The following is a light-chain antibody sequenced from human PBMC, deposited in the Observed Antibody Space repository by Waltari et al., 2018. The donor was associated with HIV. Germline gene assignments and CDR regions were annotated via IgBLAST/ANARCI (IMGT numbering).Light chain of an antibody. V-gene: IGKV3-15*01. J-gene: IGKJ5*01. CDR2: GES. CDR3: QQYDKWPRGT. CDR1: QSVSSN. Sequence: DIVMIQSPATLSVSPGERAPLSCRASQSVSSNLAWYQHSPGQSPRLLIYGESTRATGIPGRFSGSGSGTEFTLTISSLQSEDFAVYYCQQYDKWPRGTFGQGTRVEIK.